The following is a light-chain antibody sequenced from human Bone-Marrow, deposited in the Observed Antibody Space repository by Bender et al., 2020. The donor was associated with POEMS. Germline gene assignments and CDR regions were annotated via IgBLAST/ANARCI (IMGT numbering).Light chain of an antibody. CDR1: TSDIGGYDY. CDR3: SSYAGSTTYVL. CDR2: GVT. Sequence: QSALTQPRSVSGSPGQSVTISCTGTTSDIGGYDYVSWYQQHPGKAPKLLISGVTKRPSGVPDRFSGSKSGSTASLTISGLQAEDEADYYCSSYAGSTTYVLFGGGTKLTVL. V-gene: IGLV2-11*01. J-gene: IGLJ2*01.